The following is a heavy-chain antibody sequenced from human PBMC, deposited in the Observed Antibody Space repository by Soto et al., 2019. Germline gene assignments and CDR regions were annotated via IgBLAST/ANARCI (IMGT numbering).Heavy chain of an antibody. V-gene: IGHV3-48*03. D-gene: IGHD3-3*01. J-gene: IGHJ6*02. CDR2: IDKYGNKI. CDR1: GFAFSSYE. CDR3: ARSRRTFDFYGLDV. Sequence: GSLRLSCAGSGFAFSSYEMTWVRQAPGQGLEWVSDIDKYGNKIYYVDSVKGRFTISRDNARNSRFLQMHSLRADDTALYYCARSRRTFDFYGLDVWGQGTTVTVPS.